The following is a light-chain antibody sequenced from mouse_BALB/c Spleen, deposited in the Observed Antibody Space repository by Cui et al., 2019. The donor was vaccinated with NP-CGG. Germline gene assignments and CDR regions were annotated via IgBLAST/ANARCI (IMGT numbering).Light chain of an antibody. Sequence: QAVVTQESALTTSPGETVTLTCRSSIGAVTTSNYANWVQEKPDHLFTGLIGDTNNRAPGVPARFSSSLIGDKATLTITGAQTEDEAIYFCALWYSNHWVFGGGTKLTVL. J-gene: IGLJ1*01. CDR1: IGAVTTSNY. CDR3: ALWYSNHWV. V-gene: IGLV1*01. CDR2: DTN.